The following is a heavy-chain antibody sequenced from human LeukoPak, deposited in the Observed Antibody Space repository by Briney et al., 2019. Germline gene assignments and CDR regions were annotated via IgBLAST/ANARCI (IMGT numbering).Heavy chain of an antibody. Sequence: ASVKVSCKASGYTFTSYDINWVRQATGQGLEWMGWINPNSGGTNYAQKFQGWVTMTRDTSISTAYMELSRLRSDDTAVYYCARAAEAAAGTALSWFDPWGQGTLVTVSS. CDR2: INPNSGGT. CDR3: ARAAEAAAGTALSWFDP. D-gene: IGHD6-13*01. V-gene: IGHV1-2*04. J-gene: IGHJ5*02. CDR1: GYTFTSYD.